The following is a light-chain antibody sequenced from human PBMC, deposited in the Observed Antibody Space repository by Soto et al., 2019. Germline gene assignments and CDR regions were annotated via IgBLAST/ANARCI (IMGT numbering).Light chain of an antibody. CDR3: AAWDDSLSGHVV. J-gene: IGLJ2*01. Sequence: QSVLTQPPSASRTPGQRVTISCSGSSSNIGSNYVYWYQQPPGTAPKLLIYRNNQRPSGVPDRFSGSKSGTSASLAISGLRSEDEADYYCAAWDDSLSGHVVFGGGTQLTVL. CDR1: SSNIGSNY. V-gene: IGLV1-47*01. CDR2: RNN.